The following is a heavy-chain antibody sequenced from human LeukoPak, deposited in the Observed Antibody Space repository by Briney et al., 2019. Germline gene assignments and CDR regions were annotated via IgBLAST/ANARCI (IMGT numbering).Heavy chain of an antibody. CDR2: ISYDGSNK. J-gene: IGHJ4*02. V-gene: IGHV3-30-3*01. CDR1: GFTFSNYA. Sequence: PGRSLRLSCAASGFTFSNYAMHWVRQAPGKGLEWVAVISYDGSNKYYADSVKGRFTISRDNSKNTLYLQMNSLRAEDTAVYYCARVSVEMATASDYWGQGTLVTVSS. D-gene: IGHD5-24*01. CDR3: ARVSVEMATASDY.